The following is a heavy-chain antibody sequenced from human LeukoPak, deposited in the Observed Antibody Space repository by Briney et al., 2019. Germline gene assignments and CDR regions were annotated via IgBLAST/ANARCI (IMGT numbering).Heavy chain of an antibody. Sequence: SETLSLTCTVSGGSISSSSYYWGWIRQPPGKGLEWIGSIYYSGSTYYNPSLKSRVTISVDTSKNQFSLKLSSVTAADTALYYCARDAETQIGPFDYWGQGTLVTVSS. J-gene: IGHJ4*02. D-gene: IGHD3-16*01. CDR3: ARDAETQIGPFDY. V-gene: IGHV4-39*07. CDR1: GGSISSSSYY. CDR2: IYYSGST.